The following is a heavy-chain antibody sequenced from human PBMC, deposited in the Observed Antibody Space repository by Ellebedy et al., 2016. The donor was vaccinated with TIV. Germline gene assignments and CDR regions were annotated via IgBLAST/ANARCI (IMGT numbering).Heavy chain of an antibody. J-gene: IGHJ6*03. D-gene: IGHD1-1*01. CDR2: IYYSGST. CDR3: ARGLPGYYYYMDV. CDR1: GGSISSYY. V-gene: IGHV4-59*13. Sequence: SETLSLXCTVSGGSISSYYWSWIRQPPGKGLEWIGYIYYSGSTNYNPSLKSRVTISVDTSKNQFSLKLSSVTAADTAVYYCARGLPGYYYYMDVWGKGTTVTVSS.